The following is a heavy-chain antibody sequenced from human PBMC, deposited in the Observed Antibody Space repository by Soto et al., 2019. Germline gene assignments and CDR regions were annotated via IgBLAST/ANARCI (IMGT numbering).Heavy chain of an antibody. V-gene: IGHV1-18*01. CDR2: ISAYNGNT. CDR3: ARASPSIVATIPLGY. Sequence: QVQLVQSGAEVKKPGASVKVSCKASGYTFTSYGISWVRQAPGQGLEWMGWISAYNGNTNYAQKLQGRVTMTTDTSTSKAYMELRSLRSDDTAVYYCARASPSIVATIPLGYWGQGTLVTVSS. CDR1: GYTFTSYG. J-gene: IGHJ4*02. D-gene: IGHD5-12*01.